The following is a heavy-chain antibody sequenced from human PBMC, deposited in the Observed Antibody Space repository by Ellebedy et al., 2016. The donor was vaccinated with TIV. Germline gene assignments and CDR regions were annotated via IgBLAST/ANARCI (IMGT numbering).Heavy chain of an antibody. CDR2: ISGSGTTI. CDR3: ARDGYGDYYVDY. J-gene: IGHJ4*02. V-gene: IGHV3-48*02. D-gene: IGHD4-17*01. CDR1: GFTFITYS. Sequence: GESLKISCTASGFTFITYSMNWVRQAPGKGLEWVSYISGSGTTIYYADSVKGRFTISRDNAKNSLSLQMNSLRDEDTAVYYCARDGYGDYYVDYWGQGTLVTVSS.